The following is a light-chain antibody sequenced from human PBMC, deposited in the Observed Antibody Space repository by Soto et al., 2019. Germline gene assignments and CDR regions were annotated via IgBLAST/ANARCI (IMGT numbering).Light chain of an antibody. Sequence: IEMTQSPSALSASAGDRVTITCQASQDIKNYVIWYQQNPGRAPKLLIYDAASLGTGVSSRFSGSGSGTHFTLTISSLQPEDVATYYCQQFDSVPCTFGQGTKLEIK. J-gene: IGKJ2*02. CDR3: QQFDSVPCT. CDR1: QDIKNY. V-gene: IGKV1-33*01. CDR2: DAA.